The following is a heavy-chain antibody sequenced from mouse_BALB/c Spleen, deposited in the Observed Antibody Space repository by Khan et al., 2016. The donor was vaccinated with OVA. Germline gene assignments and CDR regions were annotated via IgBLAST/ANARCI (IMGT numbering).Heavy chain of an antibody. CDR2: IYPGTDNT. D-gene: IGHD1-1*01. CDR1: GYIFTSYW. CDR3: AREEALYYFDY. V-gene: IGHV1-76*01. J-gene: IGHJ2*01. Sequence: QVQLKQSGAELVRPGASVKLSCKTFGYIFTSYWIHWVKQRSGQGLEWIARIYPGTDNTYYNENLKDKATLTADRSTSTAYMQLSSLKSEDSAVYFCAREEALYYFDYWGQGTTLTVAS.